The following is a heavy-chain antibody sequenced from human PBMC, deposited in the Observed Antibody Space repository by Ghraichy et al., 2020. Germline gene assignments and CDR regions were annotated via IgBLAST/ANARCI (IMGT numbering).Heavy chain of an antibody. CDR1: GGSVSSGSYY. CDR2: IYYSGST. D-gene: IGHD3-10*01. J-gene: IGHJ4*02. V-gene: IGHV4-61*01. CDR3: ARANRYYYGSGSYPHDY. Sequence: SETLSLTCTVSGGSVSSGSYYWSWIRQPPGKGLEWIGYIYYSGSTNYNPSLKSRVTISVDTSKNQFSLKLSSVTAADTAVYYCARANRYYYGSGSYPHDYWGQGTLVTVSS.